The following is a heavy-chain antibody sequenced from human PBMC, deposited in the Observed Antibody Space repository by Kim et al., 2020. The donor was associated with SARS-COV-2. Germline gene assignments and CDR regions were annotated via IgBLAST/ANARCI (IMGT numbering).Heavy chain of an antibody. J-gene: IGHJ1*01. CDR3: ARASYYYNPPLDH. D-gene: IGHD3-10*01. V-gene: IGHV1-2*02. CDR1: GYTFIGYY. CDR2: IDPNNGAT. Sequence: ASVKVSCKASGYTFIGYYLHYVRQAPGQRLEWMGWIDPNNGATNYAKKFEGRVTMTRDTSINTAYMKLTSLTSDDTAMYYCARASYYYNPPLDHWGQGTLVTVSS.